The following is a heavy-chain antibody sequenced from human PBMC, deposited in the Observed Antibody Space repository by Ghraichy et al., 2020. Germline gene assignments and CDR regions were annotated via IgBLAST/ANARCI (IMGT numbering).Heavy chain of an antibody. CDR2: ISSSNTYI. D-gene: IGHD6-13*01. CDR1: GFTFSSYS. V-gene: IGHV3-21*01. Sequence: GGSLRLSCAASGFTFSSYSMNWVRQAPGKGLEWVSSISSSNTYIYYADSMKGRFTISRDNAKNSLYLQMDSLRAEDTAVYYCARDSRLEAAAQFDYWGQGTLVTVSS. J-gene: IGHJ4*02. CDR3: ARDSRLEAAAQFDY.